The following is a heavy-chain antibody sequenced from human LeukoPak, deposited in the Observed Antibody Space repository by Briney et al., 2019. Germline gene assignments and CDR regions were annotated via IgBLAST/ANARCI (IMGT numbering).Heavy chain of an antibody. J-gene: IGHJ4*02. CDR2: IDPSDSYT. V-gene: IGHV5-10-1*01. Sequence: GESLKISCQASGYSFVTYWISWVRQMPGRGLEWMGRIDPSDSYTNYNPSFQGHVTISADKSISTAYLHWGSLKASDTAMYYCARPYSSGWYGEGSYFDSWGQGTLVTVSS. CDR3: ARPYSSGWYGEGSYFDS. CDR1: GYSFVTYW. D-gene: IGHD6-19*01.